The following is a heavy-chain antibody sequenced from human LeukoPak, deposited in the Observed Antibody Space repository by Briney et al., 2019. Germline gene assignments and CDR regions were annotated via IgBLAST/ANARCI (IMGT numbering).Heavy chain of an antibody. CDR1: GFTFSSYD. CDR3: ARSTKGDSDH. J-gene: IGHJ4*02. CDR2: ISSSGTTV. Sequence: GGSLRLSCAASGFTFSSYDMNWVRQAPGKGLDWVSYISSSGTTVYYADSVRGRFTISRDNAKNSLYLQMDSLRVDDTAVYYCARSTKGDSDHWGQGTLVTVSS. V-gene: IGHV3-48*03. D-gene: IGHD3-10*01.